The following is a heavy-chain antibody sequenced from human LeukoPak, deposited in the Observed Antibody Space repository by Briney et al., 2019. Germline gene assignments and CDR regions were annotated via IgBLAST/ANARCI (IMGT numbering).Heavy chain of an antibody. V-gene: IGHV1-18*01. CDR3: ARDDYVWGSYRYFVSFDY. CDR1: GYTFTSYG. Sequence: ASVKVSCKASGYTFTSYGISWVRQAPGQGLEWMGWISAYNGNTNYAQKLQGRVTMTTDTSKSTAYMELRSLRSDDTAVYYCARDDYVWGSYRYFVSFDYWGQGTLVTVSS. D-gene: IGHD3-16*02. J-gene: IGHJ4*02. CDR2: ISAYNGNT.